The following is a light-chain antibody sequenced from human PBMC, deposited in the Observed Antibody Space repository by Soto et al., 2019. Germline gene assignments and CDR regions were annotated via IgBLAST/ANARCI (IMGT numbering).Light chain of an antibody. CDR3: QVWDSSTARV. J-gene: IGLJ3*02. CDR2: RDN. Sequence: SYELTQPLSVSVALGQTARITCGGNNIGSKNVHWYQQKPGQAPVLVIYRDNNRPSGIPERFSGSNSGNTATLTISRAQAGDEADYYCQVWDSSTARVFGGGTKVTVL. V-gene: IGLV3-9*01. CDR1: NIGSKN.